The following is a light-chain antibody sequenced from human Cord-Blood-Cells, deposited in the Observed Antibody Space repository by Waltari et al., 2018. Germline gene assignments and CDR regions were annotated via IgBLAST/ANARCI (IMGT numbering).Light chain of an antibody. CDR2: DAS. CDR1: QDISNY. Sequence: DIQMTQSPSSLSASVGARVTITFQASQDISNYLNCYQQKPGKAPKLLIYDASNLETGVPSRFSGSGSGTDFTFTISSLQPEDIATYYCQQYDNLPLTFGPGTKVDIK. CDR3: QQYDNLPLT. V-gene: IGKV1-33*01. J-gene: IGKJ3*01.